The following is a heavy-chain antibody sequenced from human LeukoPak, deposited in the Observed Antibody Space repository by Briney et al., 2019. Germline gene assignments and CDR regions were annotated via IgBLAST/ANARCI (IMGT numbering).Heavy chain of an antibody. J-gene: IGHJ4*02. V-gene: IGHV3-48*03. CDR3: ARSLFPFFDY. D-gene: IGHD3-3*01. CDR2: ISSSGSSI. Sequence: GGSLRLSCAASGFTFSRYEMNWVRQAPGKGLEWVSYISSSGSSIYYADSVKGRFTISRDNAKNLLFLQMSSLRAEDTAIYHCARSLFPFFDYWGQGSLVTVSS. CDR1: GFTFSRYE.